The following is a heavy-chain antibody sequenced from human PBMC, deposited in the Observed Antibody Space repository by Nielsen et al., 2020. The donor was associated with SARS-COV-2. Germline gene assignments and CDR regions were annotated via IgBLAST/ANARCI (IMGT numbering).Heavy chain of an antibody. CDR3: ARGRWLPLPGDY. D-gene: IGHD5-24*01. V-gene: IGHV1-2*02. Sequence: ASVKVSCKASGDTFTSYDINWVRQATGQGLEWMGWINPNSAGTNYAQKFQGRVTMTRDTSISTAYMELSRLTSDDTAVYYCARGRWLPLPGDYWGQGTLVTVSS. J-gene: IGHJ4*02. CDR2: INPNSAGT. CDR1: GDTFTSYD.